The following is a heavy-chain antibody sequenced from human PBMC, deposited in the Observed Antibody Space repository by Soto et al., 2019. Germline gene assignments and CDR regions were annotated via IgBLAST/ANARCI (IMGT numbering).Heavy chain of an antibody. D-gene: IGHD6-19*01. Sequence: QVQLVQSGAEVKKPGASVKVSCKASGYTFTTYPIHWVRQAPGQRLEWMGWIDGGNGNKEYSQKFQGRVTFARDTSASTAYMELSSLTSEDTAVYYCARKYNSGSDCYLLDYWGQGTLVTVSS. CDR1: GYTFTTYP. J-gene: IGHJ4*02. CDR2: IDGGNGNK. CDR3: ARKYNSGSDCYLLDY. V-gene: IGHV1-3*01.